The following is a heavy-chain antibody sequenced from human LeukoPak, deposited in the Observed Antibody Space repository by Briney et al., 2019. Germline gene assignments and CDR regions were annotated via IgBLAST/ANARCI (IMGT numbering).Heavy chain of an antibody. CDR3: ARAENRAFMATGIAAAGTGNAFDI. D-gene: IGHD6-13*01. J-gene: IGHJ3*02. Sequence: SETLSLTCTVSGGSISSNSYYWGWIRQPPGKGLEWIGEINHSGSTNYNPSLKSRVTISVDTSKNQFSLKLSPVTAADTAVYYCARAENRAFMATGIAAAGTGNAFDIWGQGTMVTVSS. CDR2: INHSGST. V-gene: IGHV4-39*07. CDR1: GGSISSNSYY.